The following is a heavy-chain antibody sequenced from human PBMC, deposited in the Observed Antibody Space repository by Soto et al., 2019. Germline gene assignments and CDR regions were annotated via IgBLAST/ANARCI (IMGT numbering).Heavy chain of an antibody. CDR1: GYTFSRYG. CDR3: AKNGQPPYYYYGMDV. V-gene: IGHV1-18*01. J-gene: IGHJ6*02. CDR2: ISGYNGDT. Sequence: QGQPVQSGPEVKKPGASVKVSCKASGYTFSRYGISWVRQAPGQGLEWMGWISGYNGDTIYAQKVQGRVTMTIDTSTYTAYMELRSPTSDDTALYYCAKNGQPPYYYYGMDVWGQGTTVTVSS. D-gene: IGHD2-8*01.